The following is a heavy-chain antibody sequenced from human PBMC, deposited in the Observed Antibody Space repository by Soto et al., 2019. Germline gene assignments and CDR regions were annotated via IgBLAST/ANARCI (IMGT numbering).Heavy chain of an antibody. D-gene: IGHD1-26*01. CDR1: SGPSRSYN. J-gene: IGHJ6*02. Sequence: QVQLQQSGPRLVKPSETLSLTCTVSSGPSRSYNWGWIRQSPRRGLEWIGYVYYTGDTAYNPSLSSLVTISADTSTNNLSLILSSVTAAGTAVYYCVRQGIDYQHGLADVWGQGTTVTVSS. CDR3: VRQGIDYQHGLADV. CDR2: VYYTGDT. V-gene: IGHV4-59*08.